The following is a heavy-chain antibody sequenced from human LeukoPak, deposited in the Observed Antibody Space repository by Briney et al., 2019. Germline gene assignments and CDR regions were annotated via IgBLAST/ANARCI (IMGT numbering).Heavy chain of an antibody. V-gene: IGHV3-30-3*01. CDR2: ISYDGSNK. D-gene: IGHD6-6*01. CDR1: GFTFSSYA. CDR3: AKDLGYISSSPFGY. J-gene: IGHJ4*02. Sequence: GGSLRLSCAASGFTFSSYAMHCGRQAPRKGLEWVAVISYDGSNKYYADSVKGRFTISRDNSKNTLYLQMNSLRAEDTAVYYCAKDLGYISSSPFGYWGQGTLVTVSS.